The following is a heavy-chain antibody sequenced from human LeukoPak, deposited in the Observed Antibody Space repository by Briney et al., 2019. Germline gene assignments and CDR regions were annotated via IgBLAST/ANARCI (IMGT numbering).Heavy chain of an antibody. D-gene: IGHD2-15*01. V-gene: IGHV3-7*01. CDR3: ARDGPRSSSTLVEVPANGLDS. CDR2: IESNGGDK. J-gene: IGHJ5*01. Sequence: PGGSLRLSCAASGFSFSIYWMSWLRQTPGKGLEYVANIESNGGDKYYVDSVKGRFTISRDNAKNSLYLQMNSLRAEDTAVYYCARDGPRSSSTLVEVPANGLDSWGQGTLVTVSS. CDR1: GFSFSIYW.